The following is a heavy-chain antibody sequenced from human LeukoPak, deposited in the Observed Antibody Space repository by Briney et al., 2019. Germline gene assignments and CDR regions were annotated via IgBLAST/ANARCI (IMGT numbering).Heavy chain of an antibody. CDR1: GGSISSSSDY. D-gene: IGHD6-19*01. CDR2: IYHSGST. Sequence: SETLSLTCSVSGGSISSSSDYWGWIRQIPGKGLEWIGEIYHSGSTNYNPSLKSRVTISVDKSKNQFSLKLSSVTAADTAVYYCAGEAGTWAWGYYYYYMDVWGKGTTVTVSS. V-gene: IGHV4-39*07. CDR3: AGEAGTWAWGYYYYYMDV. J-gene: IGHJ6*03.